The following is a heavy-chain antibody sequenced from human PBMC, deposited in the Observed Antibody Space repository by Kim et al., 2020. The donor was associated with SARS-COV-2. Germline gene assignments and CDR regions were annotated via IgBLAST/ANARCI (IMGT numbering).Heavy chain of an antibody. CDR3: ARTLNDYGDYSFDY. Sequence: AQKLQGRDTITTDTSTSTAYMELRSLRSDDTAVYYCARTLNDYGDYSFDYWGQGTLVTVSS. V-gene: IGHV1-18*01. J-gene: IGHJ4*02. D-gene: IGHD4-17*01.